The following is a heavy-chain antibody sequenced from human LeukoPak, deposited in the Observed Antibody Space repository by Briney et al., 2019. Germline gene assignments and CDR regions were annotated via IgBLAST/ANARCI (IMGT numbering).Heavy chain of an antibody. CDR1: GFTFDDYA. V-gene: IGHV3-43*02. Sequence: GRSLRLSCAASGFTFDDYAMHWVRQAPGKGLEWVSLISGDGGSTYYADSVKGRFTISRDNSKNSLYLQMNSPRTEDTALYYCAKVGSGKYSSSWLDYWGQGTLVTVSS. CDR2: ISGDGGST. J-gene: IGHJ4*02. D-gene: IGHD6-13*01. CDR3: AKVGSGKYSSSWLDY.